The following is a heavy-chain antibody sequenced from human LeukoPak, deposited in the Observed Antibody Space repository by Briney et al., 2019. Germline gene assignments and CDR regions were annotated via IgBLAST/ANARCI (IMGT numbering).Heavy chain of an antibody. J-gene: IGHJ5*02. V-gene: IGHV1-18*01. CDR3: ARDAKYYYGSPDSNWFDP. D-gene: IGHD3-10*01. CDR2: INAYNGNT. Sequence: GASVKVSCKASGYTFTSYGIIWVRQAPGQELEWMGWINAYNGNTNYAQKFQGRVTMTTDTSTSTAYMELRSLRSDDTAVYYCARDAKYYYGSPDSNWFDPWGQGTLVTVSS. CDR1: GYTFTSYG.